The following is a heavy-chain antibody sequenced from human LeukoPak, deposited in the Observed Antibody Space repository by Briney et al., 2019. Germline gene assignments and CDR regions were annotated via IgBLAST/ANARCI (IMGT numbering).Heavy chain of an antibody. CDR1: GGSISSYY. D-gene: IGHD6-19*01. J-gene: IGHJ4*02. V-gene: IGHV4-59*08. CDR2: IYYSGST. Sequence: SETLSLTCTVSGGSISSYYWSWIRQPPGKGLEWIGHIYYSGSTNYNPSLKSRVTISVDTSKNQFSLKLSSVTAADTAVYYCARHAVAGSYYFDYWGQGTLVTVSS. CDR3: ARHAVAGSYYFDY.